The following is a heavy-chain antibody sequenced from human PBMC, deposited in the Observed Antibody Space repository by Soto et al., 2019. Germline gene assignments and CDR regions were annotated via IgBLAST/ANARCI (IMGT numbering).Heavy chain of an antibody. CDR3: APHVSCSGGSCQYDAFAI. CDR1: GFTVSSHA. J-gene: IGHJ3*02. Sequence: EVLVLESGGGLVQPGGSLRLSCEGSGFTVSSHAMTWIRQAPGKGPEWVSTVTADGGTYYADSVKGRFAMSRDTSETTQYLQMNSLGAEDTAAYYCAPHVSCSGGSCQYDAFAIRGQGTMVTVSS. CDR2: VTADGGT. D-gene: IGHD2-15*01. V-gene: IGHV3-23*01.